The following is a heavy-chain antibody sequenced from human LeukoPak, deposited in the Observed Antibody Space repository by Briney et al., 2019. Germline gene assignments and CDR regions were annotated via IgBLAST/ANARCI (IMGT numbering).Heavy chain of an antibody. Sequence: SETLSLTPTVSGGSISSSTSSCGWIRLHPGNGLESIGSIYYSGSTYDNPSLKSRVAISVDTSKNQFSLKLSSVTAADTAVYYCGRHMTWGARGPFDYWGQGTLVTASS. J-gene: IGHJ4*02. D-gene: IGHD3-10*01. CDR3: GRHMTWGARGPFDY. CDR2: IYYSGST. V-gene: IGHV4-39*01. CDR1: GGSISSSTSS.